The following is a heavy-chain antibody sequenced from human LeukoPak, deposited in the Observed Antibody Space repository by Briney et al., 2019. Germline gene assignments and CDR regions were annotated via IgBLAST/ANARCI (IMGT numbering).Heavy chain of an antibody. CDR2: IRSKAYGGTT. J-gene: IGHJ4*02. D-gene: IGHD3-10*01. Sequence: SWIRLSPGKGLEWVGFIRSKAYGGTTEYAASVKGRFTISRDDSKSIAYLQMNSLKTEDTAVYYCSYYYGSGSPNPFDYWGQGTLVTVSS. V-gene: IGHV3-49*02. CDR3: SYYYGSGSPNPFDY.